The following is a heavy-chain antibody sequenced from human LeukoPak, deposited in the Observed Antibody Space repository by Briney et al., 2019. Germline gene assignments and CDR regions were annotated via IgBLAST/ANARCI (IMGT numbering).Heavy chain of an antibody. CDR2: IKQDGSEK. J-gene: IGHJ5*01. Sequence: PGGSLRLSCAASGFSFSSYWMSWVRQAPGKGLEWVASIKQDGSEKYYAESVKGRFTISRDNAKNSLSLQMNSLGAGDTAVFYCATGSTGPYHLYFSSWGPGTLVTVSP. D-gene: IGHD2-2*01. V-gene: IGHV3-7*01. CDR1: GFSFSSYW. CDR3: ATGSTGPYHLYFSS.